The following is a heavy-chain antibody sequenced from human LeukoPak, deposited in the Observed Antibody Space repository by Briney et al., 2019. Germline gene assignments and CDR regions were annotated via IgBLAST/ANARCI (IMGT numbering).Heavy chain of an antibody. D-gene: IGHD2-15*01. CDR2: IYSRGST. J-gene: IGHJ4*02. CDR3: ARESPGDCSGGSCYPDY. V-gene: IGHV4-4*07. Sequence: TSETLSLTCSVSGGSISSCHWSWIRQPAGKGLEWIGRIYSRGSTNYNPSLRSRVTMSLDMSKNQVSLKLTSVAAADTAVYYCARESPGDCSGGSCYPDYWGRGTLVTVSS. CDR1: GGSISSCH.